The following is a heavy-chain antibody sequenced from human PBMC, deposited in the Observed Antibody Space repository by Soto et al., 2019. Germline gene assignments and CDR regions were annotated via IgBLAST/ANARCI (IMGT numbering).Heavy chain of an antibody. J-gene: IGHJ4*02. CDR3: ATHHSPGDYGSGSYYPN. D-gene: IGHD3-10*01. CDR1: GFTFSSYA. V-gene: IGHV3-23*01. Sequence: GGSLRLSCAASGFTFSSYAMSWVLQAPGKGLEWVSAISGSGGSTYYSDSVKGRFTISRDNSKNTLYLQMNSLRAEDTAVYYCATHHSPGDYGSGSYYPNWGQGTLVTVSS. CDR2: ISGSGGST.